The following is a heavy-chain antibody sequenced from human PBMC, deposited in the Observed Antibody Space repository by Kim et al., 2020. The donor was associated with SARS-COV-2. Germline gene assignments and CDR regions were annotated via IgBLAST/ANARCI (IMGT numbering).Heavy chain of an antibody. J-gene: IGHJ5*02. V-gene: IGHV2-5*02. Sequence: SGPTLVKPTQTLTLTCTFSGFSLSTSGVGVGWIRQPPGKALEWLALIYWDDDKRYSPSLKSRLTITKDTSKNQVVLTMTNMDPVDTATYYCAHRLASGYDPTGDNWFDPWGQGTLVTVSS. CDR2: IYWDDDK. D-gene: IGHD5-12*01. CDR1: GFSLSTSGVG. CDR3: AHRLASGYDPTGDNWFDP.